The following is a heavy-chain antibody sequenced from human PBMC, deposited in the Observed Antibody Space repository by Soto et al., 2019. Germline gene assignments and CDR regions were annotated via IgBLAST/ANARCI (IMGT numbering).Heavy chain of an antibody. CDR2: ISYDGSNK. D-gene: IGHD3-22*01. CDR3: ATTDSSGYNDAFDI. V-gene: IGHV3-30*03. CDR1: GFTFSSSC. Sequence: GGSLRLSCAASGFTFSSSCINWVRQAPGKGLEWVAVISYDGSNKYYADSVKGRFTINPDTSKNQFSLQLNSVTPEDTAVYYCATTDSSGYNDAFDIWGQGTMVTVSS. J-gene: IGHJ3*02.